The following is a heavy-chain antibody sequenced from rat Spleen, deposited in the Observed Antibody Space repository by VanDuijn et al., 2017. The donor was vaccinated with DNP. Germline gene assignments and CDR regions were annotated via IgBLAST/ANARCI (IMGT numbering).Heavy chain of an antibody. D-gene: IGHD4-4*01. CDR2: INYSGST. Sequence: EVQLQESGPGLVKPSQSLSLTCSVTGCSITSNYWGWIRKFPGKKMEWIGHINYSGSTTYNPFLESRISITRDTSKNQFFLQLNSVTTEDTATYYCARGFFDYWGQGVMVTVSS. CDR3: ARGFFDY. CDR1: GCSITSNY. V-gene: IGHV3-1*01. J-gene: IGHJ2*01.